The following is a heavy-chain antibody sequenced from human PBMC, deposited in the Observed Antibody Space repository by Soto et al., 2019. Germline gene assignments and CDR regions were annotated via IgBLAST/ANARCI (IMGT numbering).Heavy chain of an antibody. Sequence: ASVKVSCKASGYTFTSYAMHWVRQAPGQRLEWMGWINAGNGNTKYSQKNQGRVAITRDTSASTAYMELSSLRSEDTAVFYCARQGGKASSSSAHYYYMDVWGKGTTVTVSS. D-gene: IGHD6-6*01. J-gene: IGHJ6*03. CDR3: ARQGGKASSSSAHYYYMDV. CDR2: INAGNGNT. V-gene: IGHV1-3*01. CDR1: GYTFTSYA.